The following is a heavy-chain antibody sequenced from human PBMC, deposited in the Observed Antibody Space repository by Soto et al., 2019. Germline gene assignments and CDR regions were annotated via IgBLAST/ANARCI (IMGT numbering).Heavy chain of an antibody. CDR3: AQTLGLAVSGPGRFDL. J-gene: IGHJ2*01. Sequence: QVQLVQSGAEVKKPGSSVKVSCKASGGTFSSNAISWVRQAPGQGLEWMGGIIPIFGTGNYAQKFRGRVTITADESTITAYMELRSLRFEDTAVYYCAQTLGLAVSGPGRFDLWGRGTLVTVSS. V-gene: IGHV1-69*12. CDR1: GGTFSSNA. CDR2: IIPIFGTG. D-gene: IGHD6-19*01.